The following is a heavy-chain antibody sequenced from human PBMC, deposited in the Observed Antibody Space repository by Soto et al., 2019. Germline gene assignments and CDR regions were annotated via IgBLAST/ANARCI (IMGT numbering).Heavy chain of an antibody. V-gene: IGHV3-7*01. CDR1: GFTFSSYW. Sequence: VQLVESGGGLVQPGGSLRLSCAASGFTFSSYWMSWVRQAPGKGLEWVANIKQDGSEKYYVDSVKGRFTISRDNAKNSLYLQMNSLRAEDTAVYYCARDGRSSGLSRAHYFDYWGQGTLVTVSS. CDR3: ARDGRSSGLSRAHYFDY. J-gene: IGHJ4*02. D-gene: IGHD6-19*01. CDR2: IKQDGSEK.